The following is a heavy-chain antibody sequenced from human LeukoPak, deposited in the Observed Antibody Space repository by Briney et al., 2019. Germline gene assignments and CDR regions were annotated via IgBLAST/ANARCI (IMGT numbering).Heavy chain of an antibody. J-gene: IGHJ4*02. CDR2: INWNGGST. CDR3: ARGYGSGEDGDY. V-gene: IGHV3-20*04. D-gene: IGHD3-10*01. CDR1: GFTFDDYG. Sequence: GGSLRLSCAASGFTFDDYGMSWVRQAPGKGLEWVSGINWNGGSTGYADSLKGRFTISRDNAKNSLYLQMNSLRAEDTALYYCARGYGSGEDGDYWGQGTLVTISS.